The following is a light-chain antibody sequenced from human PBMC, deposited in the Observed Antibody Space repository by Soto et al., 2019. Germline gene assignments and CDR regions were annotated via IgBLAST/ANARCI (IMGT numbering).Light chain of an antibody. V-gene: IGKV3-20*01. J-gene: IGKJ2*01. CDR1: QSVSSSY. CDR3: QQDGKYAMFT. Sequence: EIVLTQSPGTLSLSPGDRATLSCRASQSVSSSYLAWYQQKPGQAPSLLIYGASNRATGIPDRFSGGGSGTDVTLTISRLEPEDFAVYYCQQDGKYAMFTFGKGTKLEIK. CDR2: GAS.